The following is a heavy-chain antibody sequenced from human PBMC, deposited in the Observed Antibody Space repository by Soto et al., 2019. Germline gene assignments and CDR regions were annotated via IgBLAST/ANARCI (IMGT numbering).Heavy chain of an antibody. Sequence: GGSLRLSCVVSGFTFSDFGMHWVRQSPGEGLAWVASISKDGLDRYYSESVKGRFTISRDDSKNTVFLQMNSLKVEDTAAYFCASPREGQWLVFNHWGQRTLVTVSS. CDR1: GFTFSDFG. CDR3: ASPREGQWLVFNH. J-gene: IGHJ4*02. CDR2: ISKDGLDR. V-gene: IGHV3-30*19. D-gene: IGHD6-19*01.